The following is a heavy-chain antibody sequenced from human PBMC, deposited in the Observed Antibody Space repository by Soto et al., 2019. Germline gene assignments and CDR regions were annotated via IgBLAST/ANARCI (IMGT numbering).Heavy chain of an antibody. CDR3: ARDGGRGYSYGFDY. Sequence: GVSLRLSCAASGFTFSSYAMHWVRQAPGKGLEWVAVISYDGSNKYYADSVKGRFTISRDNSKNTLYLQMNSLRAEDTAVYYCARDGGRGYSYGFDYWGQGTLVTVSS. V-gene: IGHV3-30-3*01. CDR2: ISYDGSNK. D-gene: IGHD5-18*01. J-gene: IGHJ4*02. CDR1: GFTFSSYA.